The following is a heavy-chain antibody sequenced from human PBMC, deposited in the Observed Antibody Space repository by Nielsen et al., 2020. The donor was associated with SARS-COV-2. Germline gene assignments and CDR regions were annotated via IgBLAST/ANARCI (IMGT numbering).Heavy chain of an antibody. V-gene: IGHV1-18*01. CDR3: ARDLSDDILTGYYYYYGMDV. CDR2: ISAYNGNT. D-gene: IGHD3-9*01. CDR1: GYTFTSYG. J-gene: IGHJ6*02. Sequence: ASVKVSCKASGYTFTSYGISWVRQAPGQGLEWMGWISAYNGNTNYAQKLQGRVIMTTDTSTSTAYMELRSLRSDDTAVYYCARDLSDDILTGYYYYYGMDVWGQGTTVTVSS.